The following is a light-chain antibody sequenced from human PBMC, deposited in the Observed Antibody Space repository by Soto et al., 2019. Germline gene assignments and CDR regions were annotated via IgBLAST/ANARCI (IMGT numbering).Light chain of an antibody. CDR3: CSYAGSYTNA. CDR2: DVS. Sequence: QSALTQPRSVSGSPGQSVTISCTGTSSDVGGYNYVSWYQQHPGKAPKLMIYDVSKRPSGVPDRFSGSKSGNTASLTISGLQADDEADYYCCSYAGSYTNAFGTGTKVTVL. V-gene: IGLV2-11*01. CDR1: SSDVGGYNY. J-gene: IGLJ1*01.